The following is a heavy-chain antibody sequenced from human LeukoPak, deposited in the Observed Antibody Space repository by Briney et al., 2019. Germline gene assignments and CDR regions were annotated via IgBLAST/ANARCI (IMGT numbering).Heavy chain of an antibody. V-gene: IGHV3-21*01. CDR1: GFTFNTYT. CDR2: ISSSSIYI. D-gene: IGHD6-19*01. CDR3: ARGASVVAGSDDAFDI. Sequence: GGSLRLSCAASGFTFNTYTINWVRQAPGKGLEWVSSISSSSIYIYYADSVKGRFTISRDNAKNSLYLQMNSLRAEDTAVYYCARGASVVAGSDDAFDIWGQGTMVTVSS. J-gene: IGHJ3*02.